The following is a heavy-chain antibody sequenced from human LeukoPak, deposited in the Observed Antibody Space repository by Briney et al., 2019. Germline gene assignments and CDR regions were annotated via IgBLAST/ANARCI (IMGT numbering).Heavy chain of an antibody. J-gene: IGHJ5*02. CDR2: ISAYNGNT. CDR1: GYTFTSYG. CDR3: ARVSPEGDSSSWYPGWFDP. Sequence: ASVKVSCKASGYTFTSYGISWVRQAPGQGLEWMGWISAYNGNTNYAQKLQGRVTMTTDTSTSTAYMELRSLRSDDTAAYYCARVSPEGDSSSWYPGWFDPWGQGTLVTVSS. D-gene: IGHD6-13*01. V-gene: IGHV1-18*01.